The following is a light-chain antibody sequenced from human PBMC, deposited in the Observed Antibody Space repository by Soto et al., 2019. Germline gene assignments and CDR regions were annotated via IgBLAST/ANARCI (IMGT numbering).Light chain of an antibody. V-gene: IGLV2-23*02. CDR1: SSDVGSYNL. CDR3: CSYAGSSTFGV. J-gene: IGLJ3*02. CDR2: EVS. Sequence: QSALTQPPSVSGSPGQSITISCTGTSSDVGSYNLVSWYQQHPGKAPKLMIYEVSQRPSGVSNRFSGSKSGNTASLTISGLQAEDEADYYCCSYAGSSTFGVFGGGTKLTVL.